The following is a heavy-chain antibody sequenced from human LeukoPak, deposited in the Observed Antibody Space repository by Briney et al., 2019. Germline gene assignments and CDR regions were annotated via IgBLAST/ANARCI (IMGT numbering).Heavy chain of an antibody. CDR2: INPNSGGT. V-gene: IGHV1-2*02. J-gene: IGHJ4*02. CDR1: GYTFTGYY. CDR3: ARDPSSGWQFGCDY. Sequence: ASGKVSCKASGYTFTGYYMHWVRQAPGQGLEWMGWINPNSGGTNYAQKFQGRVTMTRDTSISTAYMELSRLRSDDTAVYYCARDPSSGWQFGCDYWGQGTLVTVSS. D-gene: IGHD6-19*01.